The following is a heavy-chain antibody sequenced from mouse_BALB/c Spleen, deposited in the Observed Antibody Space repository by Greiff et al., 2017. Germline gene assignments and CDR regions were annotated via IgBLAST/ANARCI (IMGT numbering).Heavy chain of an antibody. Sequence: VQRVESGAELARPGASVKMSCKASGYTFTSYTMHWVKQRPGQGLEWIGYINPSSGYTNYNQKFKDKATLTADKSSSTAYMQLSSLTSEDSAVYYCARGYYGNYVDYAMDYWGQGTSVTVSS. CDR3: ARGYYGNYVDYAMDY. V-gene: IGHV1-4*01. J-gene: IGHJ4*01. D-gene: IGHD2-1*01. CDR2: INPSSGYT. CDR1: GYTFTSYT.